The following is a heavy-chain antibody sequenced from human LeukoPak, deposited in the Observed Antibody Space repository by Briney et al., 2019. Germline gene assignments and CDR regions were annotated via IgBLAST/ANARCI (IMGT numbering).Heavy chain of an antibody. Sequence: PSETLSLTCTVSGGSFSSGSYYWSWIRQPPGKGLEWIGYIYYSGSTNYNPSLKSRVTISVDMSKNQFSLKLSSVNAADTAVYYCARAYSSSWWDFWGQGTLVTVSS. D-gene: IGHD6-13*01. CDR2: IYYSGST. CDR3: ARAYSSSWWDF. CDR1: GGSFSSGSYY. V-gene: IGHV4-61*01. J-gene: IGHJ4*02.